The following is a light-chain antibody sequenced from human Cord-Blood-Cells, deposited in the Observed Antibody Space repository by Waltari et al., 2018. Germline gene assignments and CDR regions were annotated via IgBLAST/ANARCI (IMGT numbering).Light chain of an antibody. Sequence: QSVLTQPPSVSEAPRQRVTIPCSGSSSNIGTNAVNWYQQPPGKAPKLLIYYDDLRPSGVSDRFSGSKSGTSASLAISGLQSEDEADYYCAAWDDSLNGPVFGGGTKLTVL. CDR3: AAWDDSLNGPV. CDR1: SSNIGTNA. J-gene: IGLJ2*01. V-gene: IGLV1-36*01. CDR2: YDD.